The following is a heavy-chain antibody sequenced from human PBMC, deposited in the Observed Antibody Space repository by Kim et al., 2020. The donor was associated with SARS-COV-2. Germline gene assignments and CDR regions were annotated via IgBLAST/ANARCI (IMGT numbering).Heavy chain of an antibody. Sequence: GGSLRLSCAASGFSFSDYYMSWIRQAPGKGLEWVSYISGSSSFTNYADSVKGRFTISRDNAKNSLSLQMNSLRAEDTAVYYCARDTTTTSADRYYFYGL. J-gene: IGHJ6*01. CDR1: GFSFSDYY. D-gene: IGHD1-1*01. CDR2: ISGSSSFT. CDR3: ARDTTTTSADRYYFYGL. V-gene: IGHV3-11*06.